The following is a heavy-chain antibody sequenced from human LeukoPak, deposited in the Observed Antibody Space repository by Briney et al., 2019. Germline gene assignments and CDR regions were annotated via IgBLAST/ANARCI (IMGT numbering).Heavy chain of an antibody. J-gene: IGHJ4*02. CDR2: INPSGGST. CDR1: GYTFASYY. V-gene: IGHV1-46*01. CDR3: ARDLGHFPFDY. D-gene: IGHD3-3*02. Sequence: VASVKVSCKASGYTFASYYMHWVRQAPGQGLEWMGIINPSGGSTSYAQKFQGRVTMTRDTSTSTVYMELSSLRSEDTAVYYCARDLGHFPFDYWGQGTLVTVSS.